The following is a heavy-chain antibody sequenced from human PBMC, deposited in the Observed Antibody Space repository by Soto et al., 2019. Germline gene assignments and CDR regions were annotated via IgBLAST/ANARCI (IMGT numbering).Heavy chain of an antibody. D-gene: IGHD3-10*01. V-gene: IGHV3-48*03. Sequence: PGGSLRLSCAASGFTFSSYEMNWVRQAPGKGLEWVSYIGSSGTTIYYADSVKGRFTISRDNAKNSLYLQMNSLRAEDTAVYYCARDESYYYGSGSLDHFDYWGQGTLVTVSS. CDR2: IGSSGTTI. J-gene: IGHJ4*02. CDR1: GFTFSSYE. CDR3: ARDESYYYGSGSLDHFDY.